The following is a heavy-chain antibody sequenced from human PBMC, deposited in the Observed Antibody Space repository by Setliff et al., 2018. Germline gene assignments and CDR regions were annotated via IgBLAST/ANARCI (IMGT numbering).Heavy chain of an antibody. CDR3: AHDRWGYADP. Sequence: LRLSCATSGFTFSTSAMHWLXXXXXXXXXWXAYIXXXGXXIQYADSVKGRFTXARDNAMDTLFLQRNGLTTDDTAKYFCAHDRWGYADPWGQGTLVTVSS. J-gene: IGHJ5*02. D-gene: IGHD2-2*01. CDR2: IXXXGXXI. V-gene: IGHV3-30*02. CDR1: GFTFSTSA.